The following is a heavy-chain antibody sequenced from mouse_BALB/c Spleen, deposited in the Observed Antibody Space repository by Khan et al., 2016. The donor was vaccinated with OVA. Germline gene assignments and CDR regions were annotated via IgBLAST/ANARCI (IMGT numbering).Heavy chain of an antibody. CDR1: GYTFTSYW. Sequence: VQLKESGTVLARPGASVKMSCKASGYTFTSYWMHWVKQRPGQGLEWIGDIYPGNTDTNYNQKFKGKANLTAVTSTSTAYMELSSLTNEDSAVYYCTRRNWDVAWFAYWGQGTLVTVSA. J-gene: IGHJ3*01. V-gene: IGHV1-5*01. CDR3: TRRNWDVAWFAY. D-gene: IGHD4-1*01. CDR2: IYPGNTDT.